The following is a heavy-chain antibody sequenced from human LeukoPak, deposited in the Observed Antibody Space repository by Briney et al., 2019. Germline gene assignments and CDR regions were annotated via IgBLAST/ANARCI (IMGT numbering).Heavy chain of an antibody. Sequence: ASVKLSCKASGGTFTSYAISWVRQAPGQGLEWMGRIIPIFGTANYAQKFQGRVTITTDESTSTAYMELSSLRSEDTAVYYCARDSAWGPEFDYWGQGTLVTVSS. CDR2: IIPIFGTA. CDR3: ARDSAWGPEFDY. J-gene: IGHJ4*02. CDR1: GGTFTSYA. D-gene: IGHD7-27*01. V-gene: IGHV1-69*05.